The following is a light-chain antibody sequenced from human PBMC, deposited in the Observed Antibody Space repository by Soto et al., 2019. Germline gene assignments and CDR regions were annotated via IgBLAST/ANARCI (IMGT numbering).Light chain of an antibody. V-gene: IGKV3-20*01. CDR2: GAS. J-gene: IGKJ4*01. CDR1: QSVSSSY. CDR3: QQYDNSPLT. Sequence: DSVLTQSPVTLSLSPGEIATLSCRSSQSVSSSYLAWYQQKPGQAPRLLIYGASNRATGIPDRFSGSGSGTDFTLTISRLEPEDFAVYYCQQYDNSPLTFGGGTKVDIK.